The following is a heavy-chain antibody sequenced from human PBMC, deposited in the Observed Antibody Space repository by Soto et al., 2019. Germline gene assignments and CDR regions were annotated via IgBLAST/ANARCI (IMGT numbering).Heavy chain of an antibody. CDR1: GYTFTGYY. Sequence: ASVKVSCKASGYTFTGYYMHWVRQAPGQGLEWMGWINPNSGGTNYAQKFQGRVTMTRDTSISTAYMELSRLRSDDTAVYYCARDAHCSSTSCYTDDYYYYGMDVWGQGTTVTVSS. CDR2: INPNSGGT. J-gene: IGHJ6*02. CDR3: ARDAHCSSTSCYTDDYYYYGMDV. V-gene: IGHV1-2*02. D-gene: IGHD2-2*02.